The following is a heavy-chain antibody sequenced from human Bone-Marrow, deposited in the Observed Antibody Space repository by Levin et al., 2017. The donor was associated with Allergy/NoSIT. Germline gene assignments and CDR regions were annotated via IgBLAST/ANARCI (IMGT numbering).Heavy chain of an antibody. V-gene: IGHV3-23*01. CDR1: GFTFSSYA. J-gene: IGHJ5*02. CDR3: ARIGGWGNYPSDP. D-gene: IGHD3-16*02. Sequence: GESLKISCATSGFTFSSYAMSWVRQAPGKGLEWVSSINPSGASTTYLDSVKGRFTISRDNSKNTLYVQMNSLSAEDTGIYYCARIGGWGNYPSDPWGQGTLVTVSS. CDR2: INPSGAST.